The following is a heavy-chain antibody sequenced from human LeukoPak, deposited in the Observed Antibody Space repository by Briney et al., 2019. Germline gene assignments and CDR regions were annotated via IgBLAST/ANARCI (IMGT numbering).Heavy chain of an antibody. D-gene: IGHD6-13*01. Sequence: ESSETLSLTCTVFGGSISSSSYYWGWIRQPPGKGLEWIGSIYYSGSTYYNPSLKSRVTMSVDTSKNQFSLKLSSVTAADTAVYYCARRIAAAGTHDAFDIWGQGTMVTVSS. CDR1: GGSISSSSYY. CDR2: IYYSGST. CDR3: ARRIAAAGTHDAFDI. V-gene: IGHV4-39*07. J-gene: IGHJ3*02.